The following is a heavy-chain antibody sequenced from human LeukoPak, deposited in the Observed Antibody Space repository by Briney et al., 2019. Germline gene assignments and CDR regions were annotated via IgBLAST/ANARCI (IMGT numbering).Heavy chain of an antibody. CDR3: ASYYYDSSGLSYYFDY. J-gene: IGHJ4*02. CDR2: IYYSGST. CDR1: GDSISSRSHY. D-gene: IGHD3-22*01. Sequence: PSETLSLTCTVSGDSISSRSHYWGWIRQPPGKGLEWIGSIYYSGSTYYNSSLKSRVTIFVDTSKNQFSLKLSSVTAADTAVYYCASYYYDSSGLSYYFDYWGQGTLVTVSS. V-gene: IGHV4-39*07.